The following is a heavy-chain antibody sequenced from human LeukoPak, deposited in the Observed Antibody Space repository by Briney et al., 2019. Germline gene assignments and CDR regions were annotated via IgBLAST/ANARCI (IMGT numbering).Heavy chain of an antibody. D-gene: IGHD6-13*01. CDR1: GFTFNSYS. CDR3: ARDLRSSWRYYFDY. CDR2: ISSSSSYI. J-gene: IGHJ4*02. Sequence: GGSLRLSRAASGFTFNSYSMNWVRQAPGKGLEWVSSISSSSSYIYYADSVKGRFTISRDNAKNSLYLQMNSLRAEDTAVYYCARDLRSSWRYYFDYWGQGILVTVSS. V-gene: IGHV3-21*01.